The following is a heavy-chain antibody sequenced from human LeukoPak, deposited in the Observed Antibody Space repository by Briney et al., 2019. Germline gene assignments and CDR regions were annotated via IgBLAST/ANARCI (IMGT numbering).Heavy chain of an antibody. J-gene: IGHJ5*02. CDR3: ARAPYSSGAAWWFDP. CDR2: IYTSGST. D-gene: IGHD6-19*01. CDR1: GASLSSGTYY. Sequence: PSETLSLTSMASGASLSSGTYYWSWIRQPAGMGLEWIGRIYTSGSTNYNPSLKSRVTISVDTSKNQLSLKLSSVTAADTAVYYCARAPYSSGAAWWFDPWGQGTLVTVSS. V-gene: IGHV4-61*02.